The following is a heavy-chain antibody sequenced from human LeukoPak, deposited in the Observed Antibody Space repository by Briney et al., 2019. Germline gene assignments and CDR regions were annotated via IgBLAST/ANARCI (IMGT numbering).Heavy chain of an antibody. CDR1: GFTFDDYA. CDR2: ISWNSGSI. Sequence: PGRSLRLSCAASGFTFDDYAMHWVRQAPGKGLEWVSGISWNSGSIGYADSVKGRFTISRDNAKNSLYLQMNSLRAEDTALYYCAKDMGIVATIGFDYWGQGTLVTVSS. J-gene: IGHJ4*02. D-gene: IGHD5-12*01. CDR3: AKDMGIVATIGFDY. V-gene: IGHV3-9*01.